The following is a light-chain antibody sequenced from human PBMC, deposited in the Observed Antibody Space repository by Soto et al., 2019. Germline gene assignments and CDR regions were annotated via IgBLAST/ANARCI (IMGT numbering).Light chain of an antibody. CDR3: QHINSYPIT. CDR1: QGISSY. J-gene: IGKJ5*01. V-gene: IGKV1-9*01. Sequence: DIPLTQSPSFLSASVGDRVTITCRASQGISSYLAWYQQKPGKAPKLLIYAASTLQSGVPSRFSGSGSGTECTLTISSLQPEDFATYYCQHINSYPITFGQGTRLEIK. CDR2: AAS.